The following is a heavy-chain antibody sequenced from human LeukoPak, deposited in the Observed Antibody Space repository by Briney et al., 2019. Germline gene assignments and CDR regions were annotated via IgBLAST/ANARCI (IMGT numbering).Heavy chain of an antibody. CDR1: SGSIGNYY. J-gene: IGHJ3*02. CDR3: AKSNGYGLVDI. D-gene: IGHD3-10*01. CDR2: IYNSGYT. Sequence: SETLSLTCSVSSGSIGNYYWSWIRQPAGKGLEWIGRIYNSGYTNSNPSLASRVSMSIDTSRNQFSLKLNSVTAADTAVYYCAKSNGYGLVDIWGQGTMVTVSS. V-gene: IGHV4-4*07.